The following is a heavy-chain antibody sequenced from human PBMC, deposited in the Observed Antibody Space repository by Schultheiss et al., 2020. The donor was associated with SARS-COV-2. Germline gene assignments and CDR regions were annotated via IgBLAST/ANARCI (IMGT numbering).Heavy chain of an antibody. D-gene: IGHD3-3*01. J-gene: IGHJ6*03. Sequence: SETLSLTCAVSGGSISSGNWWSWVRQPPGKGLEWIGEIYHSGSTNYNPSLKSRVTISVDTSKNQFSLKLSSVTAADTAVYYCARHGGSYYDFWSGPRVYMDVWGKGTTVTVSS. CDR1: GGSISSGNW. CDR3: ARHGGSYYDFWSGPRVYMDV. V-gene: IGHV4-4*02. CDR2: IYHSGST.